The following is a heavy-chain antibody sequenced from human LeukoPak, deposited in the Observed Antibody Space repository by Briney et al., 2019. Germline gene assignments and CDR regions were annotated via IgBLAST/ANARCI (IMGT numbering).Heavy chain of an antibody. J-gene: IGHJ1*01. CDR2: ISAYNGNT. Sequence: ASVRVSCKASGYTFTSYGISWVRQAPGQGLEWMGWISAYNGNTNYEQKLQGRVTMTTDTSTSTAYMELRSLRSDDAAVYYCARGGQQWLVLSPAEYFQHWGQGTLVTVSS. CDR3: ARGGQQWLVLSPAEYFQH. V-gene: IGHV1-18*01. D-gene: IGHD6-19*01. CDR1: GYTFTSYG.